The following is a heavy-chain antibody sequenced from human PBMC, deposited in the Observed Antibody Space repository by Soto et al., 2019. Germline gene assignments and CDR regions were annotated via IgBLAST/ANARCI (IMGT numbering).Heavy chain of an antibody. D-gene: IGHD3-10*01. J-gene: IGHJ3*02. V-gene: IGHV4-59*08. CDR2: IYYSGST. CDR3: ARLSESVWFGQSYAAFDI. CDR1: GGSISSYY. Sequence: SETLSLTCTVSGGSISSYYWSWIRQPPGKGLEWIGYIYYSGSTNYNPSLKSRVTISVDTSKNQFSLKLSSVTAADTAVYYCARLSESVWFGQSYAAFDIWGQGTMFTVS.